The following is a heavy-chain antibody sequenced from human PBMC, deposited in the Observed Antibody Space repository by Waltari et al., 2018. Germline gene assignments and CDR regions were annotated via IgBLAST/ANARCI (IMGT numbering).Heavy chain of an antibody. CDR3: AKDAFGDGSGWYGY. V-gene: IGHV3-23*03. J-gene: IGHJ4*02. CDR2: IYSGGST. D-gene: IGHD6-19*01. CDR1: GFTFSSYA. Sequence: EVQLLESGGGLVQPGGSLRLSCAASGFTFSSYAMSWVRQAPGKGLGWVSVIYSGGSTYYADSVKGRFTISRDNSKNTLYLQMNSLRAEDTAVYYCAKDAFGDGSGWYGYWGQGTLVTVSS.